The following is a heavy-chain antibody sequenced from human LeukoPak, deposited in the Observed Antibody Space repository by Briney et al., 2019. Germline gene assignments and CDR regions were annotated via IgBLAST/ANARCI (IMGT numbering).Heavy chain of an antibody. D-gene: IGHD6-6*01. V-gene: IGHV3-11*06. J-gene: IGHJ4*02. CDR1: GFTFSDSY. Sequence: KTGGSLRLSCAASGFTFSDSYMSWIRQAPGKGLVWVSYISSSSSDTNYADSVKGRFTISRDNAKNSLYLQMNSLRAEDTAVYYCARGSRAIQLGDDYWGQGTLVTVSS. CDR2: ISSSSSDT. CDR3: ARGSRAIQLGDDY.